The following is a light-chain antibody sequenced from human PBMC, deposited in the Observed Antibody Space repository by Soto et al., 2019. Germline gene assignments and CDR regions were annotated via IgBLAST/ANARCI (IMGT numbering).Light chain of an antibody. CDR3: QQSYTSHYT. Sequence: DVQLTQSPSSLSASVGDRVTITCRASQNINTYLNWYQHKPGKAPNLLIYGASTLHSGVTSRFSGSGSGTDFTLTISSLEAEDFATYYCQQSYTSHYTFGQGTKLEI. CDR2: GAS. V-gene: IGKV1-39*01. CDR1: QNINTY. J-gene: IGKJ2*01.